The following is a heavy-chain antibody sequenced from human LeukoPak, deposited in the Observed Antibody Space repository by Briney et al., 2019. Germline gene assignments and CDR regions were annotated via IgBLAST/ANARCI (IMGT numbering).Heavy chain of an antibody. J-gene: IGHJ4*02. CDR3: ARLLSYSSSWY. D-gene: IGHD6-13*01. Sequence: SETLSLTCTVSGGSLTGSSYYWGWIRQPPGKGLEWIGSISYSGSTYYNPSLKRRVTISVDTSKNQFSLKLSSVTAADTAVYYCARLLSYSSSWYWGQGTLVTVSS. CDR1: GGSLTGSSYY. CDR2: ISYSGST. V-gene: IGHV4-39*01.